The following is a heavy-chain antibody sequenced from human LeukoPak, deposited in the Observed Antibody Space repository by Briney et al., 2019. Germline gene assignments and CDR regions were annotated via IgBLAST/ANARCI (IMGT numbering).Heavy chain of an antibody. J-gene: IGHJ4*02. CDR3: ARWEGSQRVYYFDY. Sequence: GGSLRLSCAASGFTFSSYSMNWVRQAPGKGLEWVSSISSSSSYIYYADSVKGRFTISRDNAKNSLYLQMNSLRAEDTAVYYCARWEGSQRVYYFDYWGQGTLVTVSS. V-gene: IGHV3-21*01. D-gene: IGHD1-26*01. CDR2: ISSSSSYI. CDR1: GFTFSSYS.